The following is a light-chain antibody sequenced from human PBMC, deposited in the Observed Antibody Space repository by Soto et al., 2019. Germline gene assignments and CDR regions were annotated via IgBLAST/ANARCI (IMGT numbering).Light chain of an antibody. CDR3: QQGGS. V-gene: IGKV3-11*01. Sequence: EIVLTQFPATLSLSPVEEATLSCRASQSFGTSLAWYQQRPAQAPRLLIYDTFKVAAGVPARFSGSGSGADFTLTISGLEPEDFAVYYCQQGGSFGGGTKVEIK. CDR2: DTF. CDR1: QSFGTS. J-gene: IGKJ4*01.